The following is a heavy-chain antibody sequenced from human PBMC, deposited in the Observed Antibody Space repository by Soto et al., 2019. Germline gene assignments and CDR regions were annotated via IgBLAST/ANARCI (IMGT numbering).Heavy chain of an antibody. CDR3: ARDLNWALDY. D-gene: IGHD7-27*01. CDR2: IVPIFGTF. J-gene: IGHJ4*02. CDR1: GGTFGRNT. V-gene: IGHV1-69*01. Sequence: QVHLVQSAADVKKPGSSVRVSCTVSGGTFGRNTIVWVRQAPEQGLECMGHIVPIFGTFKYAQKFQGRVIFTADESTTTAYMDLSSLTSEDTAVYFCARDLNWALDYWGQGTLVTVSS.